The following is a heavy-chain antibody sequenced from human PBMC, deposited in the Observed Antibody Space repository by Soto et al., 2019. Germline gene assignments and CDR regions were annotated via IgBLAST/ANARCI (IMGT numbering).Heavy chain of an antibody. Sequence: EVQLLGSGGGLVQPGGSLRLSCAASGFTFSGYAMSWVRQSPGKGLEWVSGISGSAASTNYAESVKGRFTISRDNSKSTLYLQLNSLRAEDTAVYYCAKDVHYDILTGIEYFHHWAQGTLVTVSS. CDR1: GFTFSGYA. D-gene: IGHD3-9*01. V-gene: IGHV3-23*01. J-gene: IGHJ1*01. CDR3: AKDVHYDILTGIEYFHH. CDR2: ISGSAAST.